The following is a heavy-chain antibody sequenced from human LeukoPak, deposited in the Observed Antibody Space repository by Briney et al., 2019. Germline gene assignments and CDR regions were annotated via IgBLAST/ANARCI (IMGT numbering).Heavy chain of an antibody. CDR2: IKHDESEQ. CDR3: ARGHYGLEV. CDR1: GFIFNTYW. V-gene: IGHV3-7*05. J-gene: IGHJ6*02. Sequence: GGSLRLSCAASGFIFNTYWMSWVRQAPGKGLEWVASIKHDESEQYYVDSVKGRLTISRDNARNSLNLQMDSLRAEDTAVYYCARGHYGLEVWGQGTTVTVSS.